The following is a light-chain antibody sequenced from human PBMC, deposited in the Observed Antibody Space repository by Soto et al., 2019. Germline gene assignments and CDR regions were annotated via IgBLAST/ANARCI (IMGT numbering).Light chain of an antibody. CDR2: AAS. Sequence: DIQMTQSPSSLSASVGDRVTNTCRASQDISNYLAWYQQKPGKVPKLLIYAASTLQSGVPSRFSGSGSGTDFTLTISSLQPEDVATYYCQKYNSAPQTFGQGTKVDI. CDR3: QKYNSAPQT. V-gene: IGKV1-27*01. J-gene: IGKJ1*01. CDR1: QDISNY.